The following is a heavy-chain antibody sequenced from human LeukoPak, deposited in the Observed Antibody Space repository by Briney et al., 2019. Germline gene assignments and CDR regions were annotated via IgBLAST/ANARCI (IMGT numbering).Heavy chain of an antibody. J-gene: IGHJ6*02. CDR3: ARGPLLGHYYYYGMDV. CDR2: ISSYNGNT. Sequence: ASVKVSCKASGYTFTSYGISWVRQAPGQGLEWMGWISSYNGNTNYAQKLQGRVTMSTDTSTGTAYMELRSLRSDDTAVYYCARGPLLGHYYYYGMDVWGQGTTVTVSS. D-gene: IGHD2-15*01. CDR1: GYTFTSYG. V-gene: IGHV1-18*01.